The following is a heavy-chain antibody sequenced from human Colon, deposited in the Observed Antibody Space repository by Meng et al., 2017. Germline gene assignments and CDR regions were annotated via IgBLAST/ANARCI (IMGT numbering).Heavy chain of an antibody. V-gene: IGHV4-30-4*01. CDR1: GGSISSGDYY. CDR2: IYYSGST. Sequence: QPPAAGPGLVQPSQTLSLTCTVSGGSISSGDYYWSWIRQPPGKGLEWIGYIYYSGSTYSNASLKSRVTISIDRSKNQFSLKLSSVTAADTAVYYCARDRKHYGERGWFDPWGQGTLVTVSS. J-gene: IGHJ5*02. D-gene: IGHD4-17*01. CDR3: ARDRKHYGERGWFDP.